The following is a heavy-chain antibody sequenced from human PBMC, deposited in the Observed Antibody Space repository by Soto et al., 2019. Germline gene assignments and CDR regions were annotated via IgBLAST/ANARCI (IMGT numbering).Heavy chain of an antibody. J-gene: IGHJ3*02. V-gene: IGHV4-4*02. D-gene: IGHD3-22*01. CDR3: ASRISMIVGNAFDI. CDR2: IYHRGNI. Sequence: SETRSLTCVVSGGSISCGNWLNWVRQSPGKGVEWIGEIYHRGNINYDPSLKSRVTISLDKSKNQCSPKLTSVTAADTAVYYCASRISMIVGNAFDIWGQGTMVTVSS. CDR1: GGSISCGNW.